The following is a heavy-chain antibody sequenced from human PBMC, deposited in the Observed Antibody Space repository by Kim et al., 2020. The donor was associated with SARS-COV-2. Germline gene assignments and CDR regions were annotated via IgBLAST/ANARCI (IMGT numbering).Heavy chain of an antibody. D-gene: IGHD5-12*01. CDR3: ARARDGYNPYYYYGMDV. CDR1: GFTFSSYA. CDR2: ISYDGSNK. Sequence: GGSLRLSCAASGFTFSSYAMHWVRQAPGKGLEWVAVISYDGSNKYYADSVKGRFTISRDNSKNTLYLQMNSLRAEDTAVYYCARARDGYNPYYYYGMDVWGQGTTVTVSS. V-gene: IGHV3-30-3*01. J-gene: IGHJ6*02.